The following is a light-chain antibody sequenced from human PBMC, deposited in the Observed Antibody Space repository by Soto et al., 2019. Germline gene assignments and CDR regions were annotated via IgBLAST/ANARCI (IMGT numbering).Light chain of an antibody. Sequence: QSALTQPRSVSGSPGQSVTISCTGTSSDVGEYDYVSWYQQHPGKAPKLMIFDVSERPSGVPDRFSGSKTGNTASLTISGLQAEDEADYYCCSYAGSPYVFGPGTKATVL. CDR2: DVS. CDR3: CSYAGSPYV. J-gene: IGLJ1*01. V-gene: IGLV2-11*01. CDR1: SSDVGEYDY.